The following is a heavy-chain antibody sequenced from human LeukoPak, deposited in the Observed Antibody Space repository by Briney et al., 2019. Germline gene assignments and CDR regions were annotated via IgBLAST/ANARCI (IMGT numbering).Heavy chain of an antibody. J-gene: IGHJ4*02. CDR1: GGAISRSTLY. D-gene: IGHD6-13*01. Sequence: SETLSLTCTVSGGAISRSTLYWGWIRQPPGKGLEWIGSIYYAGSTYYNSSLKSRVTISVDTSKNQFSLRMSLVSAADTAVYYCASIAAAGNEWGQGALVIVSS. V-gene: IGHV4-39*01. CDR2: IYYAGST. CDR3: ASIAAAGNE.